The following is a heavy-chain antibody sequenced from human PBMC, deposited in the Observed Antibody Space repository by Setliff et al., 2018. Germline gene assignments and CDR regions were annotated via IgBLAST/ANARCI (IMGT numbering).Heavy chain of an antibody. CDR1: GFTFSNYE. J-gene: IGHJ4*01. CDR2: ISNSGGVK. D-gene: IGHD5-18*01. V-gene: IGHV3-48*03. CDR3: ARDQGSYGYRAFDF. Sequence: PGGSLRLSCVASGFTFSNYEMNWVRQAPGKGLGWVSYISNSGGVKYYTDSVKGRFTFSRDNAKNSLYLQMNSLRAEDTAVYYCARDQGSYGYRAFDFWGQGTLVTGSS.